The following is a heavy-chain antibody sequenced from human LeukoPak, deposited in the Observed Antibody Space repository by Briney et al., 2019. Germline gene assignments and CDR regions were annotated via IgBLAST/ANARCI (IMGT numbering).Heavy chain of an antibody. CDR3: ARVTTVKAFDI. CDR2: IYHSGST. V-gene: IGHV4-30-2*01. J-gene: IGHJ3*02. Sequence: PSETLSLTCAVSGGSISSGGYSWSWIRQPPGKGLEWIGYIYHSGSTYYNPSLKGRVTISVDRSKNQFSLKLSSVTAADTAVYYCARVTTVKAFDIWGQGTMVTVSS. D-gene: IGHD4-11*01. CDR1: GGSISSGGYS.